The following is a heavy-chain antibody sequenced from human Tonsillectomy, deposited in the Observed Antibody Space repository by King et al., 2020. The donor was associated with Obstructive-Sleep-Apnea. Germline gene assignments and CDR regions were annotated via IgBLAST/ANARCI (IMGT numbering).Heavy chain of an antibody. Sequence: VQLVESGAEVKKPGESLRISCRGSGYNFTNYWITWVRQMPGKGLEWMGRIDPSDSYTNYSPSFRGRVTISADKSINTAYLQWSSLKASDTAMYFCARLRYSSCYYLDWGQGTLVTVSS. CDR2: IDPSDSYT. CDR3: ARLRYSSCYYLD. CDR1: GYNFTNYW. V-gene: IGHV5-10-1*01. D-gene: IGHD6-19*01. J-gene: IGHJ4*02.